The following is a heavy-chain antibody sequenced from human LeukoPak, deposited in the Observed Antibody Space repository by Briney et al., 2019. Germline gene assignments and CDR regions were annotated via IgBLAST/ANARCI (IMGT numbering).Heavy chain of an antibody. V-gene: IGHV3-21*06. J-gene: IGHJ4*02. Sequence: GGSLRLSCAASGFTFSSAAMTWVRQAPGKGLEWVSSISSSSSYIYYADSVKGRFTVSRDNAKNSLSLQMNSLRDDDTAVYFCARNVGELLDYWGQGALVTVSS. D-gene: IGHD1-26*01. CDR1: GFTFSSAA. CDR3: ARNVGELLDY. CDR2: ISSSSSYI.